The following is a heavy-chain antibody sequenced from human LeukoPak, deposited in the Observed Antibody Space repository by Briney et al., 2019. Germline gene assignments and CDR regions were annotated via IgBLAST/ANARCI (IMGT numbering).Heavy chain of an antibody. CDR2: IYSGGNT. D-gene: IGHD2-2*01. CDR3: AKAPGYCSSTSCYFSSDFDY. CDR1: GFTVSSKC. J-gene: IGHJ4*02. Sequence: PGGSLRLSCAVSGFTVSSKCMSWVRQAPGKGLEWVSLIYSGGNTYYADSVKGRFTISRDNSKNTLYLQMNSLRAEDTAVYYCAKAPGYCSSTSCYFSSDFDYWGQGTLVTVSS. V-gene: IGHV3-53*01.